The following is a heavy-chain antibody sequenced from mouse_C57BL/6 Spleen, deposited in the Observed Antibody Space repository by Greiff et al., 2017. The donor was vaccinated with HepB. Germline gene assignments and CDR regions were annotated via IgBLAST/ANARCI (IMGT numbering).Heavy chain of an antibody. V-gene: IGHV1-52*01. Sequence: QVQLQQPGAELVRPGSSVKLSCKASGYTFTSYWMHWVKQRPIQGLEWIGNIDPSDSETHYNQKFKDKATLTVDKSSSTAYMQLSSLTSEDSAVYYCARPYPRYGSSPWFAYWGQGTLVTVSA. CDR2: IDPSDSET. CDR3: ARPYPRYGSSPWFAY. CDR1: GYTFTSYW. J-gene: IGHJ3*01. D-gene: IGHD1-1*01.